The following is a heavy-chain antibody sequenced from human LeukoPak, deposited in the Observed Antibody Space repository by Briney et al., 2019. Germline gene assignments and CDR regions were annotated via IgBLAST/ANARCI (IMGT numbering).Heavy chain of an antibody. CDR3: AREDLSPSGTGGDY. CDR2: IYPDDSDT. CDR1: GYRFTDYW. V-gene: IGHV5-51*01. J-gene: IGHJ4*02. Sequence: GESLKISCKGLGYRFTDYWIGWVRQMPGKGLEWMGVIYPDDSDTRYSPSFEGRVTFSADRSISTAYLQWTSLQASDTAMYYCAREDLSPSGTGGDYWGQGTLVTVSS. D-gene: IGHD1-1*01.